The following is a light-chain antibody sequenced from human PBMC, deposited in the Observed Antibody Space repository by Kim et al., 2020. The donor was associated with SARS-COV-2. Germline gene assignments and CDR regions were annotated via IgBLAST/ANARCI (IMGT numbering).Light chain of an antibody. CDR3: QHYYNIPQT. V-gene: IGKV4-1*01. J-gene: IGKJ4*01. CDR2: WAS. Sequence: DIVMTQSPDSLAVSLGERATINCKSSQSILYSSNNKNYLAWYQQKPGQPPKLLIYWASIRESGVPDRFSGSGSGTDFTLTISSLQAEDVAVYYCQHYYNIPQTFGGGTKVDIK. CDR1: QSILYSSNNKNY.